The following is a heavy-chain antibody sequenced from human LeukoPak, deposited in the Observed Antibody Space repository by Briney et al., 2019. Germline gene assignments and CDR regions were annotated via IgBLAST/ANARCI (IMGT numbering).Heavy chain of an antibody. CDR2: IYYSGST. V-gene: IGHV4-39*07. D-gene: IGHD2-15*01. CDR3: ARYCSGGSCYYVDY. J-gene: IGHJ4*02. CDR1: GGSISSSSYY. Sequence: SETLSLTCTVSGGSISSSSYYWGWIRQPPGKGLEWIGSIYYSGSTYYNPSLKSRVTIPVDTSKNQFSLKLSSVTAADTAVYYCARYCSGGSCYYVDYWGQGTLVTVSS.